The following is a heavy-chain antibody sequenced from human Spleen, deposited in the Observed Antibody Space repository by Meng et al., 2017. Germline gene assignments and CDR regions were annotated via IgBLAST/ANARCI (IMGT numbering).Heavy chain of an antibody. V-gene: IGHV3-7*01. D-gene: IGHD5-12*01. CDR2: IKPDGSEK. CDR1: GFSISLNY. Sequence: GESLKISCAASGFSISLNYMTWVRQAPGKGLEWVANIKPDGSEKYYVDSLKGRFTVSRDNVNNSLYLQMNSLGAEDTAVYYCARSWSGYETWGQGTLVTVSS. CDR3: ARSWSGYET. J-gene: IGHJ5*02.